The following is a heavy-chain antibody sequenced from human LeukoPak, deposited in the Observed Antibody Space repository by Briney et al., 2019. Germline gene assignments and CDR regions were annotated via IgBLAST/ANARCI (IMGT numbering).Heavy chain of an antibody. V-gene: IGHV1-24*01. J-gene: IGHJ3*02. CDR2: FDPEDGET. CDR3: ARDLGRVTVVRGVILDAFDI. D-gene: IGHD3-10*01. Sequence: ASVKVSCKVSGYTLTELSMHWVRQAPGKGLEWMGGFDPEDGETIYAQKFQGRVTMTEDTSTDTAYMELSSLRSEDTAVYYCARDLGRVTVVRGVILDAFDIWGQGTMVTVSS. CDR1: GYTLTELS.